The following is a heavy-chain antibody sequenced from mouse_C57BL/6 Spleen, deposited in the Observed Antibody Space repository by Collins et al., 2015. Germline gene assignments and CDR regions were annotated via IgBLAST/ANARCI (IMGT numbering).Heavy chain of an antibody. Sequence: EVKLVESGGGLVKPGGSLKLSCAASGFTFSSYGMSWVRQTPEKRLEWVATISGGGSYTYYPDSVKGRFTISRDNAKNNLYLQMSSLRSEDTALYYCARHGDYAMDYWGQGTSVTVSS. CDR3: ARHGDYAMDY. D-gene: IGHD2-13*01. V-gene: IGHV5-9-2*01. CDR1: GFTFSSYG. CDR2: ISGGGSYT. J-gene: IGHJ4*01.